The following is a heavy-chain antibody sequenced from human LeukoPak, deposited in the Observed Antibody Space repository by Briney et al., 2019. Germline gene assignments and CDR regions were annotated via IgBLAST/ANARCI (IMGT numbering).Heavy chain of an antibody. CDR3: ARDSSSWYGDAFDI. V-gene: IGHV1-69*01. CDR2: IIPIFGTA. CDR1: GGTFSSYA. J-gene: IGHJ3*02. Sequence: SVKVSCKASGGTFSSYAISWVRQAPGQGLEWMGGIIPIFGTANYAQKFQGRVTITADESTSTAYMELSSLRSEDTAVYYCARDSSSWYGDAFDIWGQGTMVTVSS. D-gene: IGHD6-13*01.